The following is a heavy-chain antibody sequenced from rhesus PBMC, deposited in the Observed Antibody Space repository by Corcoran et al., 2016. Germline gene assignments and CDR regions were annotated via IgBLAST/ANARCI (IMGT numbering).Heavy chain of an antibody. CDR1: GGCISSGYD. J-gene: IGHJ4*01. CDR3: ARDSSDWGQLVMD. V-gene: IGHV4-76*01. Sequence: QLQLQESGPGLVKPSETLSLTCAVSGGCISSGYDWSWIRQPPGKGLEWIGYIYGSSGSTNYNPSLKNRVTISKDASKNQFSLKLSSVTAADTAVYYCARDSSDWGQLVMDWGQGVLVTVSS. CDR2: IYGSSGST. D-gene: IGHD6-13*01.